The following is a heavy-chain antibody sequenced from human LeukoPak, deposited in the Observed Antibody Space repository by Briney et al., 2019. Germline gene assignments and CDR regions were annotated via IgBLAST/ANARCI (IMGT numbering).Heavy chain of an antibody. CDR1: GFTFDDYG. V-gene: IGHV3-20*04. CDR2: INWNGGST. D-gene: IGHD6-13*01. J-gene: IGHJ3*02. Sequence: GGSLRLSCAASGFTFDDYGMSWVRQAPGKGLEWVSGINWNGGSTGYADSVKGRFTISRDNAKNSLYLQMNSLRAEDTALYYCATASWREGHGGAFDIWGQGTMVTVSS. CDR3: ATASWREGHGGAFDI.